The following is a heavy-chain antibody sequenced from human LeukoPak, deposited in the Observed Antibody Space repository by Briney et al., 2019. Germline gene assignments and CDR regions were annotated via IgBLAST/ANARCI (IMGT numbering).Heavy chain of an antibody. D-gene: IGHD3-22*01. J-gene: IGHJ4*02. V-gene: IGHV4-59*01. CDR3: ARHYYHSSGSYSFDY. CDR1: GGSISSYY. CDR2: IYSSGST. Sequence: SETLSPTCTVSGGSISSYYWSWIRQPPGKGLEWLGYIYSSGSTNYNPSLESRVTISVDTSKNQFSLKLSSVTAADTAVYYCARHYYHSSGSYSFDYWGQGTLVTVSS.